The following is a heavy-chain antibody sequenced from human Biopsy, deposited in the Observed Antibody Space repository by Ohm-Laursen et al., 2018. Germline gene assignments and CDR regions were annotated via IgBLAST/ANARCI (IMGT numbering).Heavy chain of an antibody. CDR2: TYVYGRT. Sequence: SETLSLTCTVSGASSSTGYWNWIRQSAGKGLEWIGRTYVYGRTNYNPSLEGRVTMSVDTSKNQLSLKVRSVTAADTAVYFCAREEEIPTASRFDPWGQGIQITVSS. J-gene: IGHJ5*02. CDR1: GASSSTGY. D-gene: IGHD2-2*01. V-gene: IGHV4-4*07. CDR3: AREEEIPTASRFDP.